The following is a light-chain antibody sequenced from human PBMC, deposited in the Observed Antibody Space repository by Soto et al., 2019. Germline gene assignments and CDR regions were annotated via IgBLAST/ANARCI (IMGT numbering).Light chain of an antibody. CDR2: NVN. Sequence: QSALTQSASVSGSPGQSNTISCTGTSRDVGNYNYVSWYQQHPGEVPKLIIFNVNNRPSGVSNRFSGSKSGNTPSLTISGLQAEDVADYYCSSFTSSTTSVFGTGTKVTVL. J-gene: IGLJ1*01. CDR1: SRDVGNYNY. CDR3: SSFTSSTTSV. V-gene: IGLV2-14*01.